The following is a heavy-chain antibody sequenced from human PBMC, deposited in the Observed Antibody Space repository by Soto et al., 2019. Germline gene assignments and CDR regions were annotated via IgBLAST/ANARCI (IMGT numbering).Heavy chain of an antibody. V-gene: IGHV4-39*01. Sequence: SETLSLTCTVSGGSISSSSYYWGWIRQPPGKGLEWIGSIYYSGSTYYNPSLKSRVTISVDTSKNQFSLKLSSVTAADTAVYYCAAVDAHVHAFDIWGQGTMVTVSS. CDR3: AAVDAHVHAFDI. CDR2: IYYSGST. CDR1: GGSISSSSYY. J-gene: IGHJ3*02. D-gene: IGHD6-19*01.